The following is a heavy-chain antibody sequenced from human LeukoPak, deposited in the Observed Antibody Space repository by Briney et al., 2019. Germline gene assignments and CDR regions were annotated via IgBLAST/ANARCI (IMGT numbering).Heavy chain of an antibody. V-gene: IGHV1-69*13. CDR1: GGSFSNYA. CDR2: IIPIFGTA. CDR3: ARGWDYDSGGRPTAYVY. Sequence: GASVKVSCKASGGSFSNYAISWVRQAPGQGLEWMGGIIPIFGTANYAQKFQGRVTITADESTSTAYMELSSLKSEDTAVYYCARGWDYDSGGRPTAYVYWGQGTLVIVSS. J-gene: IGHJ4*02. D-gene: IGHD3-22*01.